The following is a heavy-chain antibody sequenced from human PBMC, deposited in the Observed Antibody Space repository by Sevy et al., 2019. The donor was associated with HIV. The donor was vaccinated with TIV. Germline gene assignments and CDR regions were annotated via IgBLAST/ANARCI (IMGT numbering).Heavy chain of an antibody. CDR3: ARDRDSEFAGGDAFDI. CDR2: IIPFFASA. J-gene: IGHJ3*02. Sequence: ASVKVSCSASGGTFDTYTLNWLRQAPGQGLEWMGAIIPFFASAKYAQTFQGRVTFTADGSRNTMYMELSSLKSEDSAIYYCARDRDSEFAGGDAFDIWGQGTMVTVSS. D-gene: IGHD3-16*01. CDR1: GGTFDTYT. V-gene: IGHV1-69*13.